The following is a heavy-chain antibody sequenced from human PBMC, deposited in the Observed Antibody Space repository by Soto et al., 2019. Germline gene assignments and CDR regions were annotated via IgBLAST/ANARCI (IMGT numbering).Heavy chain of an antibody. CDR1: GFIFSNFA. Sequence: QVLLVESGGGVVQPGPSLRLSCAASGFIFSNFAMHWVRQAPGKGLEWVAFISYDGNNKYYADSVKGQFTISRDNSKNTVFLQMQSLRAEDTALYYCARGDYFDSSGYSFDFWGQGTLVTVSS. J-gene: IGHJ4*02. V-gene: IGHV3-30-3*01. D-gene: IGHD3-22*01. CDR2: ISYDGNNK. CDR3: ARGDYFDSSGYSFDF.